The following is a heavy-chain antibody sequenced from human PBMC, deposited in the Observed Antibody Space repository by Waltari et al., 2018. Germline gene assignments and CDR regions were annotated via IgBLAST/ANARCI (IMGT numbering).Heavy chain of an antibody. CDR2: VHRSGRT. V-gene: IGHV4-4*02. CDR3: ARDRGRGLYLDS. Sequence: QVQLQESGPGLVKPSGTLSPTCGVSGASMSGNYWWSWVRQPPGKGLEWIGQVHRSGRTNYNPPLESRVTVSIDTFNSQFSLEVTSATAADTALYFCARDRGRGLYLDSWGRGILVTVSP. D-gene: IGHD2-15*01. J-gene: IGHJ4*02. CDR1: GASMSGNYW.